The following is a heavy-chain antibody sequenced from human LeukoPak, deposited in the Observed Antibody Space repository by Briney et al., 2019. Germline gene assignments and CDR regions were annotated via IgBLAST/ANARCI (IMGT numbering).Heavy chain of an antibody. CDR2: ISWNSGSM. CDR1: GFTFDDYA. Sequence: PGGSLRLSCAASGFTFDDYAMHWVRQAPGKGLEWVSGISWNSGSMGYADSVKGRFTISRDNAKNSLYLQMNSLRAEDTALYYCAKDMRYSSGWLDYWGQGTLVTVSS. CDR3: AKDMRYSSGWLDY. V-gene: IGHV3-9*01. D-gene: IGHD6-19*01. J-gene: IGHJ4*02.